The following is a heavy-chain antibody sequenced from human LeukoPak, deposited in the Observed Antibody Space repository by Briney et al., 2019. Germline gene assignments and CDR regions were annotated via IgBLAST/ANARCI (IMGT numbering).Heavy chain of an antibody. J-gene: IGHJ4*02. D-gene: IGHD6-13*01. CDR2: IYHSGST. CDR3: AREASSSWSGDY. V-gene: IGHV4-38-2*02. CDR1: GYSISSGYY. Sequence: PSETLSLTCSVSGYSISSGYYWGWIRQPPGKGLEWIGNIYHSGSTYYNPSLKRRVTISVDTSKNQFSLKLSSVTAADTAVYYCAREASSSWSGDYWGQGSLVTVSS.